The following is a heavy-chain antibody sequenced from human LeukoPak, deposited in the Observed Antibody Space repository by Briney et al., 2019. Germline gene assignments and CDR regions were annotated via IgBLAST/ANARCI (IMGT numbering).Heavy chain of an antibody. CDR3: AKDRGWLLRSAVAFDI. V-gene: IGHV3-23*01. D-gene: IGHD3-22*01. CDR1: GFTFSSYA. CDR2: ISGSGGST. J-gene: IGHJ3*02. Sequence: PGGSLRLSCAASGFTFSSYAMSWVRQAPGKGLEWVSAISGSGGSTYYADSVKGRFTISRDNSKNTLYLQMNSLRAEDTAVYYCAKDRGWLLRSAVAFDIWGQGTMVTVSS.